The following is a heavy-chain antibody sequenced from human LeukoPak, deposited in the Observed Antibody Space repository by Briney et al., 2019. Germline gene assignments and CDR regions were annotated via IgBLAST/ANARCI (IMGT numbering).Heavy chain of an antibody. Sequence: GGSLRLSCAASGFTFDDYAMHWVRQAPGKGLEWVSSISSSSSYIYYADSVKGRFTISRDNAKNSLYLQMNSLRAEDTAVYYCASLSHGAPDYWGQGTLVTVSS. CDR1: GFTFDDYA. CDR2: ISSSSSYI. D-gene: IGHD4-17*01. CDR3: ASLSHGAPDY. V-gene: IGHV3-21*01. J-gene: IGHJ4*02.